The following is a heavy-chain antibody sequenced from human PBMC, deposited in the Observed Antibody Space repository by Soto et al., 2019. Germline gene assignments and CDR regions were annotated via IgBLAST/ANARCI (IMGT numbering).Heavy chain of an antibody. Sequence: SETLSLTCTVSGGSISSSSYYWGWIRQPPGKGLEWIGSIYYSGSTYYNPSLKSRVTISVDTSKNQFSLKLSSVTAADTAVYYCARHGCSSTSCYDAFDIWGQGTMVTVSS. J-gene: IGHJ3*02. V-gene: IGHV4-39*01. CDR2: IYYSGST. D-gene: IGHD2-2*01. CDR3: ARHGCSSTSCYDAFDI. CDR1: GGSISSSSYY.